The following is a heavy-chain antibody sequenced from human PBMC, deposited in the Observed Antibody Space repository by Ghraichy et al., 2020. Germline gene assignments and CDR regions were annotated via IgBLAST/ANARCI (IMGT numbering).Heavy chain of an antibody. CDR1: GFTFSTYS. CDR3: ARVAVAGY. CDR2: ISSSGDNI. V-gene: IGHV3-21*01. J-gene: IGHJ4*02. Sequence: GALRLSCAASGFTFSTYSMNWVRQAPGKGLEWVSSISSSGDNIYYTDSVKGRFTISRDNAKSSLFLQMNSLRAEDTAVYYCARVAVAGYWGQGTLVTVSS.